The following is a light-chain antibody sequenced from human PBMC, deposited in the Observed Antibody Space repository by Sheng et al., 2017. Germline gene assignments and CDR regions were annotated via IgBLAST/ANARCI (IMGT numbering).Light chain of an antibody. CDR3: QQLNSYPLT. CDR2: AAS. CDR1: QDIADY. J-gene: IGKJ4*01. V-gene: IGKV1-9*01. Sequence: DIQLTQSPSFLSASVGDRVVITCRASQDIADYLAWYQQIPGQAPKLLIYAASTLQSGVPSRFSGSGSGTEFTLTISSLQPEDFATYSCQQLNSYPLTFGGGTKVEIK.